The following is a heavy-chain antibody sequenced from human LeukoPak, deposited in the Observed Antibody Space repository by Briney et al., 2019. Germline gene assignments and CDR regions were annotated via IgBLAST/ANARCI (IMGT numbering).Heavy chain of an antibody. D-gene: IGHD3-10*01. CDR2: IHHSRST. Sequence: QPSETLSLTCTVSGGSIRSYSWSWIRQPPGSGLEWIGYIHHSRSTNYNPSLKSRVTVSVDTSKNQFSLILSSVTAADTAMYYCARQINGKIWFGELLGYYYYYMDVWGKGTTVTVSS. V-gene: IGHV4-59*01. J-gene: IGHJ6*03. CDR3: ARQINGKIWFGELLGYYYYYMDV. CDR1: GGSIRSYS.